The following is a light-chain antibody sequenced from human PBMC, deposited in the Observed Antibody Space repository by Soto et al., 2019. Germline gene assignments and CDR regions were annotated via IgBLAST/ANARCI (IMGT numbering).Light chain of an antibody. CDR1: HSVSNN. CDR2: HAS. J-gene: IGKJ4*01. V-gene: IGKV3-15*01. Sequence: ETVMTQSPASLSVSPGERATLSCRASHSVSNNLAWYQQKPGQASRLLLYHASTRAPGIPSRFSGSGSGTELTLTISSVQSEDSAVYYCQHYNSWPLTFGGGTKVEIK. CDR3: QHYNSWPLT.